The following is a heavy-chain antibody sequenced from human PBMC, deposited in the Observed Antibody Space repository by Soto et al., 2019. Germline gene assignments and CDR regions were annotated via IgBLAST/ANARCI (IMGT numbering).Heavy chain of an antibody. CDR1: GFTFSSYA. CDR3: AKDHVQNYYYYYMDV. V-gene: IGHV3-23*01. D-gene: IGHD1-1*01. J-gene: IGHJ6*03. Sequence: EVQLLESGGGLVQPGGSLRLSCAASGFTFSSYAMSWVRQAPGKGLEWVSTINDSGGSTYYADSVKGRFTISRDYSSSTLYLQMNSLRAGDTAVYYCAKDHVQNYYYYYMDVWGKGTTVTVSS. CDR2: INDSGGST.